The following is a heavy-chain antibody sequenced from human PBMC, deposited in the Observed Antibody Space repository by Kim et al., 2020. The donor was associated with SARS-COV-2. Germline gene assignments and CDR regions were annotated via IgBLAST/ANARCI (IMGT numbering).Heavy chain of an antibody. CDR1: GGSISSYF. V-gene: IGHV4-59*08. CDR2: IYYSVST. CDR3: ARQWPQGNWFDP. Sequence: SETLSLTCTVRGGSISSYFWSWIRQPPGKGPEWIGYIYYSVSTNYNPSLKRRVIISLDTSKNQFSLRLNSVTAADTAVYFCARQWPQGNWFDPWGQGTL. J-gene: IGHJ5*02.